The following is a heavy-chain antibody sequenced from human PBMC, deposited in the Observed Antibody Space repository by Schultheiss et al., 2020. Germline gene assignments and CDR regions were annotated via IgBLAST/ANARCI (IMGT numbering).Heavy chain of an antibody. D-gene: IGHD3-10*01. CDR2: IKSKTDGGTT. CDR1: GFTFGGSA. V-gene: IGHV3-15*01. Sequence: GGSLRLSCAASGFTFGGSAMHWVRQASGKGLEWVGRIKSKTDGGTTDYAAPVKGRFTISREDSKNTLYLQMNSLKTEDTAVYYCARGVRGSSYWYYYYYMDVWGKGTTVTVCS. J-gene: IGHJ6*03. CDR3: ARGVRGSSYWYYYYYMDV.